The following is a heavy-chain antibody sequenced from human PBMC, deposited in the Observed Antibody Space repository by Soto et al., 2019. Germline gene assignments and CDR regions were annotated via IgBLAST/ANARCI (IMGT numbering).Heavy chain of an antibody. Sequence: SETLSLTCTASGGSISNFFWSWIRQPAGKGLEWIGRIYSSGSTNYNPSPKSRVTMSLDTSKNQFSLKLNSVTAADTAVYYCTRGISGTYYYYYYGMDIWGQGTTVTVSS. CDR3: TRGISGTYYYYYYGMDI. CDR2: IYSSGST. J-gene: IGHJ6*02. D-gene: IGHD1-26*01. CDR1: GGSISNFF. V-gene: IGHV4-4*07.